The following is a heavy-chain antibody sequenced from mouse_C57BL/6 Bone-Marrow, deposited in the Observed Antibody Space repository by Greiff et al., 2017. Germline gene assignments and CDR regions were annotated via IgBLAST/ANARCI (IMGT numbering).Heavy chain of an antibody. CDR1: GYTFTSYG. CDR3: ASSLPPAWFAY. D-gene: IGHD2-1*01. CDR2: IYPRSGNT. Sequence: QVQLQQSGAELARPGASVKLSCKASGYTFTSYGISWVKQRTGQGLEWIGEIYPRSGNTYYNEKLKGKATLTADKSSSTAYMELRRLTSEDSAVYFCASSLPPAWFAYWGQGTLVTVSA. V-gene: IGHV1-81*01. J-gene: IGHJ3*01.